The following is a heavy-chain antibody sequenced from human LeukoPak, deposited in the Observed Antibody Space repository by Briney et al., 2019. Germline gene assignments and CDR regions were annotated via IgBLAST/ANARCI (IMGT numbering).Heavy chain of an antibody. Sequence: PSETLSLTCTVSGGSISSYYWSWIRQPPGKGLEWIGYIYYSGSTNYNPSLKSRVTISVDTSKNQFSLKLSSVTAADTAVYYCARDRRTHMWFDPWGQGTLVTVSS. D-gene: IGHD2-21*01. CDR3: ARDRRTHMWFDP. CDR1: GGSISSYY. CDR2: IYYSGST. V-gene: IGHV4-59*01. J-gene: IGHJ5*02.